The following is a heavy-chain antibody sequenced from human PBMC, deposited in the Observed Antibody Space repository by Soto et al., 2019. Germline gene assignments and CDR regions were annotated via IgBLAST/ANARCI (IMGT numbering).Heavy chain of an antibody. V-gene: IGHV1-18*01. D-gene: IGHD2-2*01. J-gene: IGHJ6*02. CDR3: AGIADCSITTCSVPSRFHIRGYYYYYGLDV. CDR1: GYTFTNYG. Sequence: QVRLVQSAAEVKKPGASVKVSCKASGYTFTNYGISWVRQAPGNGLEWMGWISGYNGKTHLAKKLQGRVTMTTDTPTNTAFMELRSLRSDDTAVYYCAGIADCSITTCSVPSRFHIRGYYYYYGLDVWGQGTRVAVSS. CDR2: ISGYNGKT.